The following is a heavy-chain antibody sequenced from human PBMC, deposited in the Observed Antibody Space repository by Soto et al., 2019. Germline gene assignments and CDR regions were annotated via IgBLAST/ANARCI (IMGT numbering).Heavy chain of an antibody. CDR1: GGTFSSYT. V-gene: IGHV1-69*08. Sequence: QVQLVQSGAEVKKPGSSVKVSCKASGGTFSSYTISWVRQAPGQGLEWMGRIIPILGIANYAQKFQGRVTITADKSTSTADMELSSLRSEDTAVYYCARDSAYGSGSYPDYWGQGTLVTVSS. J-gene: IGHJ4*02. D-gene: IGHD3-10*01. CDR3: ARDSAYGSGSYPDY. CDR2: IIPILGIA.